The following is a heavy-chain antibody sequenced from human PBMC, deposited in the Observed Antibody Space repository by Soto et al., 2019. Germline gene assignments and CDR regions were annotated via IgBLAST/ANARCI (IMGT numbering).Heavy chain of an antibody. V-gene: IGHV3-23*01. J-gene: IGHJ6*02. CDR3: AKSRGRGYGNMDV. Sequence: PGGSLRLSCAASGFTFSSHAMGWLRQAPGTGPEWVAFVDGSGGDTSYADSVKGRFTISRDNSKKTVYLQMNSLRAEDTAVYYCAKSRGRGYGNMDVWGQGTTVTVSS. D-gene: IGHD5-12*01. CDR2: VDGSGGDT. CDR1: GFTFSSHA.